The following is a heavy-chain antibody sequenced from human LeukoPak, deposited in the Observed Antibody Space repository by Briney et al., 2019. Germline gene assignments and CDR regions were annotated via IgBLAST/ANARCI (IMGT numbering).Heavy chain of an antibody. D-gene: IGHD1-26*01. Sequence: GGSLRLSCAASGFTFSSYAMSWVRQAPGKGLEWVSAISGSGGSTYYADSVKGRFTISRDNSKSTLYLQMNSLRAEDTAVYYCAKGGWELLTFDCWGQGTLVTVSS. V-gene: IGHV3-23*01. CDR3: AKGGWELLTFDC. CDR2: ISGSGGST. J-gene: IGHJ4*02. CDR1: GFTFSSYA.